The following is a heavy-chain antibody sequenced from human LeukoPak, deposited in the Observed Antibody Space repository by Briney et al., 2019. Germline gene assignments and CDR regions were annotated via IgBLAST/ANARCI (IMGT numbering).Heavy chain of an antibody. CDR1: GFTFSSYA. V-gene: IGHV3-23*01. CDR3: AKGPGIAVAAHFDY. Sequence: GGSLRLSCAASGFTFSSYAMSWVRQAPGKGLEWVSAISGSDGSTYYADSVKGRFTISRDNSKNTLYLQMNSLRAEDTAVYYCAKGPGIAVAAHFDYWGQGTLVTVSS. J-gene: IGHJ4*02. CDR2: ISGSDGST. D-gene: IGHD6-19*01.